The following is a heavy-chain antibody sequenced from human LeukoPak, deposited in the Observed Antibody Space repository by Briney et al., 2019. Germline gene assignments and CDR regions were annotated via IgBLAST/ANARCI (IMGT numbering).Heavy chain of an antibody. Sequence: SETLSLTCAVYGGSFSGYYWSWIRQPPGKGLEWIGEINHSGSTNYNPSLKSRVTISVDTSKNQFSLKLSSVTAADTAVYYCARVADSSDYYYGSIYYYYYMDVWGKGTTVTVSS. D-gene: IGHD3-22*01. CDR3: ARVADSSDYYYGSIYYYYYMDV. CDR1: GGSFSGYY. CDR2: INHSGST. J-gene: IGHJ6*03. V-gene: IGHV4-34*01.